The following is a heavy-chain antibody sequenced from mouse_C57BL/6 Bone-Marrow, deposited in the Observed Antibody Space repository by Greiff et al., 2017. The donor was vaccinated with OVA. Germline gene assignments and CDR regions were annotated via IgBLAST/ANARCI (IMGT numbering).Heavy chain of an antibody. D-gene: IGHD1-1*01. CDR2: IYPRSGNT. V-gene: IGHV1-81*01. CDR1: GYTFTSYG. CDR3: ARGPYGSSSYWYFDV. Sequence: VQRVESGAELARPGASVKLSCKASGYTFTSYGISWVKQRTGQGLEWIGEIYPRSGNTYYNEKFKGKATLTADKSSSTAYMELRSLTSEDSAVYFCARGPYGSSSYWYFDVWGTGTTVTVSS. J-gene: IGHJ1*03.